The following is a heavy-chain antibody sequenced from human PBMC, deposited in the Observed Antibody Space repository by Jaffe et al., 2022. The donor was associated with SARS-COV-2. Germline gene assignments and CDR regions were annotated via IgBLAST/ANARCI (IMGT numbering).Heavy chain of an antibody. D-gene: IGHD4-17*01. V-gene: IGHV3-23*04. CDR2: ISGSGGST. Sequence: EVQLVESGGGLVQPGGSLRLSCAASGFTFSSYAMSWVRQAPGKGLEWVSAISGSGGSTYYADSVKGRFTISRDNSKNTLYLQMNSLRAEDTAVYYCARQTYGDYTLYYYYYMDVWGKGTTVTVSS. CDR1: GFTFSSYA. CDR3: ARQTYGDYTLYYYYYMDV. J-gene: IGHJ6*03.